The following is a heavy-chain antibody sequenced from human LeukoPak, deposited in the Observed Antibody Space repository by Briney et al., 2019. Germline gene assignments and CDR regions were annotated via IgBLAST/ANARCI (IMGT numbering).Heavy chain of an antibody. CDR1: GFTFSSYV. J-gene: IGHJ4*02. CDR3: ATGDDTSGPDLYYFDF. CDR2: ISRDGRTN. V-gene: IGHV3-30*04. Sequence: GGSLRLSCAASGFTFSSYVMHWVRQAPGKGLEWVAVISRDGRTNHCADSVKGRFTISRDNSKNTLYVQMNSLRAEDTAVYYCATGDDTSGPDLYYFDFWGQGTLVTVSS. D-gene: IGHD3-22*01.